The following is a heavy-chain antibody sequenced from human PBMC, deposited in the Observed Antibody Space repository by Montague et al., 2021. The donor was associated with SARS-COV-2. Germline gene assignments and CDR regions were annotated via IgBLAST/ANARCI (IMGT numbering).Heavy chain of an antibody. CDR1: GGPISGSSDY. CDR3: ARRKYSYGWGD. Sequence: SETLSPTCTVTGGPISGSSDYWGWIRQSPGKGLEWIACVDYSGNTYYSPSLKSRLTISVDTSKNQFSLKLNSVTAADTALYYCARRKYSYGWGDWGQGTLVTVSS. J-gene: IGHJ4*02. CDR2: VDYSGNT. V-gene: IGHV4-39*01. D-gene: IGHD5-18*01.